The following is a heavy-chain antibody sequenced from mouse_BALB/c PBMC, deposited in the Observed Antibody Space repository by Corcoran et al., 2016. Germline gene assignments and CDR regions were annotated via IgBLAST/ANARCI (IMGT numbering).Heavy chain of an antibody. Sequence: EVQLQQSGPELVKPGASMKISCKASGYSFTGYTMNWVKQSHGKNLEWIGLINPYNGGTSYNQKFKGKTTLTVDKSSSTAYMELLSLTSEDSAVYYCARWDIYYDYAGAMDYWGQGTSVTVSS. J-gene: IGHJ4*01. V-gene: IGHV1-18*01. CDR3: ARWDIYYDYAGAMDY. CDR2: INPYNGGT. CDR1: GYSFTGYT. D-gene: IGHD2-4*01.